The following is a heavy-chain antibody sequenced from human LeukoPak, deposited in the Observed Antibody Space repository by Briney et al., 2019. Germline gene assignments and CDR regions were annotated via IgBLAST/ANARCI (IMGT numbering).Heavy chain of an antibody. CDR2: VIPIFGVA. V-gene: IGHV1-69*04. CDR1: GGGFSSYA. Sequence: AGTVCCKASGGGFSSYAISWGRQGPGPGIGRQGRVIPIFGVANYAQKFQGRVTITADKSTSTAYMELSSLRSEDTDVYYCARGIGYCSGGRCYRIGDAFDIWGHGTMVTVSS. D-gene: IGHD2-15*01. J-gene: IGHJ3*02. CDR3: ARGIGYCSGGRCYRIGDAFDI.